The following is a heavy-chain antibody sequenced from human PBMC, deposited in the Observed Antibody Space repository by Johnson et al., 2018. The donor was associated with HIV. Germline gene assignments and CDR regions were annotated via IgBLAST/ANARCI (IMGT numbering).Heavy chain of an antibody. J-gene: IGHJ3*02. Sequence: VKLLESGGGLVQPGGSLRLSCAASGFTVSSNYMSWVRQAPGKGLEWVSVIYSGGTTYYADSVKGRFTISRDNSKNTLYLQMNSLRAEDTAVYYCARAYTYGAFDIWGQGTMVTVSS. CDR2: IYSGGTT. CDR3: ARAYTYGAFDI. V-gene: IGHV3-66*01. D-gene: IGHD5-18*01. CDR1: GFTVSSNY.